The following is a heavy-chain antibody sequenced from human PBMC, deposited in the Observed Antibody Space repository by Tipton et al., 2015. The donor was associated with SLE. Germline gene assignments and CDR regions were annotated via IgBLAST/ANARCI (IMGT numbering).Heavy chain of an antibody. Sequence: TLSLTCTVSGGSISSGGYYWSWIRQSPGKGLEWIGYISYSGSTNYNSSLKSRVTISRETSKNQFSLRLSSVTAADTAVYYCARLRREQHLVRAGWLWGQGTLVTVSS. D-gene: IGHD1-26*01. V-gene: IGHV4-31*03. CDR2: ISYSGST. CDR1: GGSISSGGYY. J-gene: IGHJ4*02. CDR3: ARLRREQHLVRAGWL.